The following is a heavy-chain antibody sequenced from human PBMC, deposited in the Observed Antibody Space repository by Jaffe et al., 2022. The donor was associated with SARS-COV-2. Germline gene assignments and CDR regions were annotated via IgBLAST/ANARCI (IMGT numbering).Heavy chain of an antibody. CDR1: GFTVSSNY. CDR3: ARANKAVAYAFDI. D-gene: IGHD6-19*01. J-gene: IGHJ3*02. V-gene: IGHV3-53*01. Sequence: EVQLVESGGGLIQPGGSLRLSCAASGFTVSSNYMSWVRQAPGKGLEWVSVIYSGGSTYYADSVKGRFTISRDNSKNTLYLQMNSLRAEDTAVYYCARANKAVAYAFDIWGQGTMVTVSS. CDR2: IYSGGST.